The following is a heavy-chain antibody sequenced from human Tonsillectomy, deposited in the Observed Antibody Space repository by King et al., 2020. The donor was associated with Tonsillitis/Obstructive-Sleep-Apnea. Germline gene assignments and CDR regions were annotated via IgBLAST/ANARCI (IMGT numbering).Heavy chain of an antibody. J-gene: IGHJ4*02. CDR1: GFTFSGSA. V-gene: IGHV3-73*01. CDR3: TRRPEYCSSGVCYAGFDH. CDR2: IRSKVNDYAT. D-gene: IGHD2-8*01. Sequence: DVQLVESGGGLVQPGGSLKLSCAASGFTFSGSAMHWVRQASGKGLEWVGRIRSKVNDYATAYAASVEGRFSISRDDSKNTAYLRMNSLKTEDTAVYYCTRRPEYCSSGVCYAGFDHWGQGTLVTVSS.